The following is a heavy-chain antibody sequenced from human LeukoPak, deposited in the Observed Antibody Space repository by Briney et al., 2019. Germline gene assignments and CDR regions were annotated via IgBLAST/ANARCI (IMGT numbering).Heavy chain of an antibody. Sequence: SETLSLTCAVYGGSFSGYYWSWIRQPPGKGLEWIGEINHSGSTNYNPSLKSRVTISVDTSKNQFSLKLSSVTAADTAVYYCARDRSNFYGSGSYYEPLDYWGQGTLVTVSS. J-gene: IGHJ4*02. D-gene: IGHD3-10*01. CDR1: GGSFSGYY. CDR2: INHSGST. CDR3: ARDRSNFYGSGSYYEPLDY. V-gene: IGHV4-34*01.